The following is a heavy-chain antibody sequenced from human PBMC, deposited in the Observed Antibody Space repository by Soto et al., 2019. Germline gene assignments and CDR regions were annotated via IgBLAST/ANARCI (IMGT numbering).Heavy chain of an antibody. D-gene: IGHD2-8*01. CDR3: ARELEDCTNGVCRNWFGP. J-gene: IGHJ5*02. CDR1: GGSFSGYY. V-gene: IGHV4-34*01. CDR2: IYHSGST. Sequence: PSETLSLTCAVYGGSFSGYYWSWIRQPPGKGPEWIGNIYHSGSTNYNPSLKSRVTISVDTSKNQFSLKLSSVTAADTAVYYCARELEDCTNGVCRNWFGPWGQGTLVTVSS.